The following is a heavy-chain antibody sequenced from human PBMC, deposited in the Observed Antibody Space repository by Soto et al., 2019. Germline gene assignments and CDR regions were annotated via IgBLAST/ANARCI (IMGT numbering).Heavy chain of an antibody. D-gene: IGHD3-10*01. CDR3: ARDYYGSGSYGGEYYYGIDV. CDR1: GVTFSSYT. CDR2: IIPILGIA. V-gene: IGHV1-69*08. J-gene: IGHJ6*02. Sequence: QVQLVQSGAEVKKPGSSVKVSCKASGVTFSSYTISWVRQAPGQGLEWMGRIIPILGIANYAQKFQGRVTITADKSTSTAYMELSSLRSEDTAVYYCARDYYGSGSYGGEYYYGIDVWGQGTTVTVSS.